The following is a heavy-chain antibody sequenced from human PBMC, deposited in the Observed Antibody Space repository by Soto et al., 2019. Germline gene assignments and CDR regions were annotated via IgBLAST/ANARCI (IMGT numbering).Heavy chain of an antibody. V-gene: IGHV4-59*01. J-gene: IGHJ2*01. CDR1: GGSISSYY. CDR3: ARDTYYYGSGTPGGNWYFDL. CDR2: IYYSGST. Sequence: QVQLQESGPGLVKPSETLSLTCTVSGGSISSYYWSWIRQPPGKGLEWIGYIYYSGSTNYNPSLKSRVTISVDTSKNQFSLKLSSVTAADTAVYYCARDTYYYGSGTPGGNWYFDLWGRGTLVTVSS. D-gene: IGHD3-10*01.